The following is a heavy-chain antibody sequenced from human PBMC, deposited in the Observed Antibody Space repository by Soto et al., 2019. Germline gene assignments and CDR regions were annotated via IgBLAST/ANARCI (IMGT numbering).Heavy chain of an antibody. J-gene: IGHJ3*02. V-gene: IGHV4-39*01. CDR3: ARHGRRSTVTTWNAFDI. Sequence: PSETMSLTCTVSGGSISSSSYYWGGIRQPPGKGLEWIGSIYYSGSTYYNPSLKSRVTISVDTSKNQFSLKLSSVTAADTAVYYCARHGRRSTVTTWNAFDIWGQGTMVTVSS. CDR2: IYYSGST. D-gene: IGHD4-17*01. CDR1: GGSISSSSYY.